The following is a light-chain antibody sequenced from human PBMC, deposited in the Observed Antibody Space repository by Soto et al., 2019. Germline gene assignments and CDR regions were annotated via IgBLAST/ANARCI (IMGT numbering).Light chain of an antibody. CDR3: SSYAGGNNWV. Sequence: QSVLTQPPSASGTPGQRVTISCSGTTSNIGGNSVNWYQQLPQTAPKLLIYNSNRRPSGVPDRFSGSKSGTSASLAISGLQSEDEADYYCSSYAGGNNWVFGGGTKLTVL. CDR2: NSN. V-gene: IGLV1-44*01. J-gene: IGLJ3*02. CDR1: TSNIGGNS.